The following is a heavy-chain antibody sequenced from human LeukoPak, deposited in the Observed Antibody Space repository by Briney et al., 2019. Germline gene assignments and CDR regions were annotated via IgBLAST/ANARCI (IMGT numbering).Heavy chain of an antibody. Sequence: ASVKVSCKVSGYTLTELSMHWVRQAPGKGLEWMGGFDPEDGETIYAQKFQGRVTMTEDTSTDTAYMELSSLRSEDTAVYYCATFTPYSGYQGGSYYSDYWGQGTLVTVSS. CDR2: FDPEDGET. V-gene: IGHV1-24*01. J-gene: IGHJ4*02. D-gene: IGHD5-12*01. CDR3: ATFTPYSGYQGGSYYSDY. CDR1: GYTLTELS.